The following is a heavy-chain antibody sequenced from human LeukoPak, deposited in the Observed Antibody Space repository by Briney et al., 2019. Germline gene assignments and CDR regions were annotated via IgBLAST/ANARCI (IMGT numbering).Heavy chain of an antibody. CDR1: RFTFSSYS. Sequence: GGSLRLSCAASRFTFSSYSINFVRQAPGKGLEWVSYISSTGNTKYHADSVKGRFTISRDNAKNSLYLQMNSLRAEDTAVYYCVRRAVTGFYYFDYWGQGTLVTVSS. D-gene: IGHD6-19*01. CDR2: ISSTGNTK. V-gene: IGHV3-48*01. J-gene: IGHJ4*02. CDR3: VRRAVTGFYYFDY.